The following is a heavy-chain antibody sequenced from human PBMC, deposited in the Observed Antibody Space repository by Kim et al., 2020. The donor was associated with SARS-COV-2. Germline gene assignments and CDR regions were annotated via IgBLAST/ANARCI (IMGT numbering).Heavy chain of an antibody. CDR1: GGSISSGGYY. CDR2: IYYSGIT. Sequence: SETLSLTCTVSGGSISSGGYYWSWIRQHPGMGLEWIGYIYYSGITYYNPFLKSRVTISVDTSKNQFSLKLSSVTAADTAVYYCARGQGLITMIVVVVGAFDYWGQGTLVTVSS. CDR3: ARGQGLITMIVVVVGAFDY. J-gene: IGHJ4*02. V-gene: IGHV4-31*03. D-gene: IGHD3-22*01.